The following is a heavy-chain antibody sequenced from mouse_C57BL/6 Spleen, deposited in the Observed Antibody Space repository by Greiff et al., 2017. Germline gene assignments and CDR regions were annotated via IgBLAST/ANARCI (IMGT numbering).Heavy chain of an antibody. CDR3: ARDGSSYGHYFDY. CDR2: IYPGDGDT. CDR1: GYAFSSSW. J-gene: IGHJ2*01. D-gene: IGHD1-1*01. Sequence: QVQLKESGPELVKPGASVKISCKASGYAFSSSWMNWVKQRPGKGLEWIGRIYPGDGDTNYNGKFKGKATLTADKSSSTAYMQLSSLTSEDSAVYFCARDGSSYGHYFDYWGQGTTLTVSS. V-gene: IGHV1-82*01.